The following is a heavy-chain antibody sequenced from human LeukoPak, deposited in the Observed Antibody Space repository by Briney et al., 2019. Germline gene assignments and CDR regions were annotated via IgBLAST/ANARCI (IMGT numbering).Heavy chain of an antibody. D-gene: IGHD1-26*01. V-gene: IGHV4-34*01. CDR2: INHSGST. CDR3: ARGVSGVDP. CDR1: GGSFSGYY. J-gene: IGHJ5*02. Sequence: SEILSLTCAVYGGSFSGYYWSWIRQPPGKGLEWIGEINHSGSTNYNPSLKSRVTISVDTSKNQFSLKLSSVTAADTAVYYCARGVSGVDPWGQGTLVTVSS.